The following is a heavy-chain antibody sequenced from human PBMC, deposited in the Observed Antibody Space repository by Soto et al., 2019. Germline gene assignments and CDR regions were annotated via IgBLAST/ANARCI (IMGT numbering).Heavy chain of an antibody. Sequence: QVQLVESGGGVVQPGRSLRLSCAASGFTFSSYGMHWVRQAPGKGLEWVAVIWYDGSNKYYADSVKGRFTISRDNSKTTLYLQMNSLRAEDTAVYYCAREPTLGAFDYWGQGTLVTVSS. CDR2: IWYDGSNK. CDR1: GFTFSSYG. D-gene: IGHD2-15*01. CDR3: AREPTLGAFDY. V-gene: IGHV3-33*01. J-gene: IGHJ4*02.